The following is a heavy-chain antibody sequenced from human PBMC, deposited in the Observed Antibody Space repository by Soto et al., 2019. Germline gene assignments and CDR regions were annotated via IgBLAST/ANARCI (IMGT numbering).Heavy chain of an antibody. CDR3: AREGPSYDFWSGYAEPYYYYMDV. Sequence: GGSLRLSCAASGFTFSSYGMHWVRQAPGKGLEWVAVIWYDGSNKYYADSVKGRFTISRDNSKNTLYLQMNSLRAEDTAVYYCAREGPSYDFWSGYAEPYYYYMDVWGKGTTVTVSS. D-gene: IGHD3-3*01. V-gene: IGHV3-33*01. CDR2: IWYDGSNK. J-gene: IGHJ6*03. CDR1: GFTFSSYG.